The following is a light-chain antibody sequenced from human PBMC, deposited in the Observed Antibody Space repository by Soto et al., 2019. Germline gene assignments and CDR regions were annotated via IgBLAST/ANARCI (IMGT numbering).Light chain of an antibody. CDR3: QQSYSTPFT. J-gene: IGKJ4*01. CDR1: QSISSY. CDR2: AAS. Sequence: DLPMTQSPSSLSASVGDRVTLTCRASQSISSYLNWYQQKPGKAPKLLIYAASSLQSGVPSRFSGSGSGTDFTLTISSLQPEDFATYYCQQSYSTPFTFGGGTKVVI. V-gene: IGKV1-39*01.